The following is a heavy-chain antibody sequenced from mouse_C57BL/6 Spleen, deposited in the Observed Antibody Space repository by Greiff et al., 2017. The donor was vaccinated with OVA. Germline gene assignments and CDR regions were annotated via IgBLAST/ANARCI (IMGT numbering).Heavy chain of an antibody. CDR1: GYTFTSYW. J-gene: IGHJ3*01. CDR3: ARSTMVTNAFAY. D-gene: IGHD2-13*01. Sequence: QVQLQQPGAELVRPGSSVKLSCKASGYTFTSYWMHWVKQRPIQGLEWIGNIDPSDSETHYNQKFKDKATLTVDKSSSTAYMQLSSLTSEDSAVYYCARSTMVTNAFAYWGQGTLVTVSA. V-gene: IGHV1-52*01. CDR2: IDPSDSET.